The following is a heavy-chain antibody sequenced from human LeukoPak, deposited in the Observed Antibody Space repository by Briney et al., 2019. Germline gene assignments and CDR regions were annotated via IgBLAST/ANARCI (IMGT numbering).Heavy chain of an antibody. J-gene: IGHJ4*02. D-gene: IGHD6-6*01. V-gene: IGHV3-33*08. CDR2: IWYDGSNK. CDR3: ARERYGSSSRDFDY. Sequence: GGFLRLSCAASGFTFSSYGMHWVRQAPGKGLEWVAVIWYDGSNKYYADSVKGRFTISRDNSKNTLYLQMNSLRAEDTAVYYCARERYGSSSRDFDYWGQGTLVTVSS. CDR1: GFTFSSYG.